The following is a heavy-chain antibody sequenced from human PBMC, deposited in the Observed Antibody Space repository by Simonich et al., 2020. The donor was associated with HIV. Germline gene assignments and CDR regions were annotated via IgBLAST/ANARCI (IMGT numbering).Heavy chain of an antibody. J-gene: IGHJ4*02. Sequence: QVQLVESGGGVVQPGRSLRLSCATSGFIFANIGMHCVRQAPGKWLEWVAVLWFDGSKTYYADAVKGRFTISRDTSKNALFLRMNSLRAEDTAVYYCARQPPSPSGSSSWPIDYWGQGTLVTVSS. CDR3: ARQPPSPSGSSSWPIDY. D-gene: IGHD6-13*01. CDR1: GFIFANIG. CDR2: LWFDGSKT. V-gene: IGHV3-33*01.